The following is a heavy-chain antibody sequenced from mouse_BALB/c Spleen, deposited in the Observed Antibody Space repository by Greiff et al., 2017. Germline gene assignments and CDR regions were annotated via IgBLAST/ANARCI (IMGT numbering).Heavy chain of an antibody. J-gene: IGHJ4*01. Sequence: VQLQQSGAELVRPGSSVKISCKASGYAFSSYWMNWVKQRPGQGLEWIGQIYPGDGDTNYNGKFKGKATLTADKSSSTAYMQLSSLTSEDSAVYFCARGGYYYGSSPYYAMDYWGQGTSVTVSS. CDR3: ARGGYYYGSSPYYAMDY. V-gene: IGHV1-80*01. D-gene: IGHD1-1*01. CDR1: GYAFSSYW. CDR2: IYPGDGDT.